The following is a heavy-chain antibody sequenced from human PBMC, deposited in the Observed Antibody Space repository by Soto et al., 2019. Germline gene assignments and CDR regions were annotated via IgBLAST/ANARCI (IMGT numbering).Heavy chain of an antibody. CDR3: AADLGVVNRLGSWSGRYYYYGMDV. CDR1: GFTFTSSA. D-gene: IGHD6-13*01. CDR2: IVVGSGNT. Sequence: SVKVSCKASGFTFTSSAVQWVRQARGQRLEWTGWIVVGSGNTNYAQKFQERVTITRDMSTSTAYMELSSLRSEDTAVYYCAADLGVVNRLGSWSGRYYYYGMDVWGQGTTVTV. J-gene: IGHJ6*02. V-gene: IGHV1-58*01.